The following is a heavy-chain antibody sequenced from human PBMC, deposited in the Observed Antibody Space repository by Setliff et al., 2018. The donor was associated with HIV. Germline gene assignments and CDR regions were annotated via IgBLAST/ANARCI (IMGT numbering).Heavy chain of an antibody. Sequence: SETLSLTCTVSGGSISTNDYFWVWIRQPPGKALEWIGYIYYSGSTNYNPSFKSRVTISVDRSKRQFSLNLSSVTAADTAIYYCTRGPEGVAGGDYWGQGILVTVSS. CDR3: TRGPEGVAGGDY. V-gene: IGHV4-61*05. D-gene: IGHD3-3*01. CDR2: IYYSGST. CDR1: GGSISTNDYF. J-gene: IGHJ4*02.